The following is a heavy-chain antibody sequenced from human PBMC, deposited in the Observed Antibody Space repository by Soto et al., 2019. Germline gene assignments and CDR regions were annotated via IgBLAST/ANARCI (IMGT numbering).Heavy chain of an antibody. Sequence: EVQLLESGGGLVQPGGSLRLSCAASGFTFNNYAMNWVRQAPGKGLEWVSGTSGSCGNTYYADSVQGRFTISRDNSKNPLYLQMDSLRAEDTAVYQCARVGHVTLQYGGLDSRGQGTQVTVAS. D-gene: IGHD4-4*01. V-gene: IGHV3-23*01. J-gene: IGHJ5*01. CDR1: GFTFNNYA. CDR2: TSGSCGNT. CDR3: ARVGHVTLQYGGLDS.